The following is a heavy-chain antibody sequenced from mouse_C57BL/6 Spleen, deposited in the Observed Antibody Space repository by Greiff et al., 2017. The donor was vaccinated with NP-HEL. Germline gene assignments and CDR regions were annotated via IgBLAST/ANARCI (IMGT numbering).Heavy chain of an antibody. Sequence: VQLQQSGAELVRPGTSVKVSCKASGYAFTNYLIEWVKQRPGQGLEWIGVINPGSGGTHYNEKFKGKATLTADKSASTAYMQLSSLTSEDSAVYFCAKGGYYGSSYIYWYFDVWGTGTTVTVSS. CDR3: AKGGYYGSSYIYWYFDV. J-gene: IGHJ1*03. V-gene: IGHV1-54*01. CDR1: GYAFTNYL. CDR2: INPGSGGT. D-gene: IGHD1-1*01.